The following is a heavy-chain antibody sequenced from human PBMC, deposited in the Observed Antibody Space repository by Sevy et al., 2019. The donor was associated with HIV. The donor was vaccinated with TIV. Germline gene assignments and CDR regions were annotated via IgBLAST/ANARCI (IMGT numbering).Heavy chain of an antibody. D-gene: IGHD3-22*01. Sequence: SETLSLTCTVSGGSISSYYWSWIRQPPGKGLEWIGYIYYSGSTNYNPPLNSRVTISVDTSKNQFSLKLSSVTAADTAVYYCARQLRRVKSLHAFDIWGQGTMVTVSS. CDR2: IYYSGST. CDR3: ARQLRRVKSLHAFDI. V-gene: IGHV4-59*08. CDR1: GGSISSYY. J-gene: IGHJ3*02.